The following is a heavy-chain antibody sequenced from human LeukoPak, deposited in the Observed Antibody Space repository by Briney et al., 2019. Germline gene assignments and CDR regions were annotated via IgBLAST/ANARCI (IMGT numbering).Heavy chain of an antibody. CDR2: IYYSGST. D-gene: IGHD3-10*01. CDR3: ARNYYTSVTYDYWYFDL. Sequence: SETLSLTCTVSGGSISSYYWIWIRQPPGKGLEWIGYIYYSGSTNYNPSLKSRVTISVDTSKNQFSLKLSSVTAADTAVYYCARNYYTSVTYDYWYFDLWGRGTLVTVSS. CDR1: GGSISSYY. J-gene: IGHJ2*01. V-gene: IGHV4-59*01.